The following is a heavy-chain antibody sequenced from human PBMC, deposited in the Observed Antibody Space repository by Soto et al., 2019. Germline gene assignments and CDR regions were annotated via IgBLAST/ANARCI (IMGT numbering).Heavy chain of an antibody. Sequence: GGSLRLSCSVSGFTVSNNYMSWVRQAPGKGLQWVSVIYDSGSTYYADSVKGRFTISRDNSKNTLYLQMNSLRAEDTAVYYCARDALVVVVAATNWFDPWGQGTLVTVSS. J-gene: IGHJ5*02. V-gene: IGHV3-66*03. CDR3: ARDALVVVVAATNWFDP. D-gene: IGHD2-15*01. CDR1: GFTVSNNY. CDR2: IYDSGST.